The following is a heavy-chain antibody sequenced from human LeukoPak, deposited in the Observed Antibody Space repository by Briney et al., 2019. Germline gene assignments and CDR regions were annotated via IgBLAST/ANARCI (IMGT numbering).Heavy chain of an antibody. CDR1: GGSFSDYY. CDR2: INHSGST. D-gene: IGHD3-22*01. J-gene: IGHJ3*02. V-gene: IGHV4-34*01. CDR3: ARRPITMIVVVIANYYPSAFDI. Sequence: SETLSLTCAVYGGSFSDYYWSWIRQPPGKGLEWIAEINHSGSTSYNPSLKSRVTISVDTSKNQFSLKLSSVTAADTAVYYCARRPITMIVVVIANYYPSAFDIWGQGTMVTVSS.